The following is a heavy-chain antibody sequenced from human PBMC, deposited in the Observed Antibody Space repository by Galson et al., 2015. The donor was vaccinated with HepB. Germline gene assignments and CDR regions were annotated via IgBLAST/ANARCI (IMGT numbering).Heavy chain of an antibody. Sequence: SETLSLTCTVSGASISSYHWSWIRQPPGKGLEWIGFIHNSGSTDYKSFLKSRVTISGDTSKNQFSLKLSSVTAADTAVYYCARGFGDHGGAFQIWGQGTMVTVSS. CDR3: ARGFGDHGGAFQI. CDR1: GASISSYH. V-gene: IGHV4-59*01. J-gene: IGHJ3*02. CDR2: IHNSGST. D-gene: IGHD3-10*01.